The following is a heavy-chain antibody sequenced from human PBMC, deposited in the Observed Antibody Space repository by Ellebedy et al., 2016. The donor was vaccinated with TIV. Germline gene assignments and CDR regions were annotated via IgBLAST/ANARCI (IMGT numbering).Heavy chain of an antibody. CDR2: INSDGSST. D-gene: IGHD5-24*01. V-gene: IGHV3-74*01. CDR3: AKDAWERARVSWEHDC. CDR1: GFTFSSYW. J-gene: IGHJ4*02. Sequence: GESLKISCAASGFTFSSYWMHWVRQAPGKGLVWVSRINSDGSSTSYADSVKGRFTISRDNSRNTLYLQMDSLRADDTAVYYCAKDAWERARVSWEHDCWGQGTLVTVSS.